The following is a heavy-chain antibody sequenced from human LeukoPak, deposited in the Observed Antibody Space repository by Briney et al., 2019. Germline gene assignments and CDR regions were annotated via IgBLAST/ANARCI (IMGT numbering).Heavy chain of an antibody. CDR1: GGSITGYY. CDR3: AREEFLHEIDSSGYFVY. J-gene: IGHJ4*02. CDR2: VYSSGVG. D-gene: IGHD3-22*01. Sequence: SETLSLTCTVSGGSITGYYWNWIRQPAGQGLEWLGRVYSSGVGNYNPSLTSRVTMSVDTPKNQFSLKLTSLTAADTAVYYCAREEFLHEIDSSGYFVYWGQGTLVTVSS. V-gene: IGHV4-4*07.